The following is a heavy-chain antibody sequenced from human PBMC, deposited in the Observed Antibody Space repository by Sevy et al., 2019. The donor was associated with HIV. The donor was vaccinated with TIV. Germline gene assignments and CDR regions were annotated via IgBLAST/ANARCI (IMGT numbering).Heavy chain of an antibody. D-gene: IGHD3-16*01. CDR1: GFIFNSYT. CDR3: TNRGGVISTGFES. V-gene: IGHV3-23*01. Sequence: GGSLRLSCVASGFIFNSYTMSWVRQAPGKGLEWVSTISGSGGSVYYPDSLKGRFTISRDNFKNTVSLQMNSLRAEDTAVYYCTNRGGVISTGFESWGQGTLVTVSS. CDR2: ISGSGGSV. J-gene: IGHJ4*02.